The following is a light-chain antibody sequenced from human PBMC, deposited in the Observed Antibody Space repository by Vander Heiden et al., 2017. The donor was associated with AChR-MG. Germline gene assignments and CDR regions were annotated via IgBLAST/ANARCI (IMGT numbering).Light chain of an antibody. J-gene: IGKJ1*01. CDR3: QQYNNWPPLT. CDR1: QSVSSN. Sequence: IVTPQSPATLSVPQGESATLSCRASQSVSSNLAWYQQKPGQAPRLLNYGSSSRATGIPARFSGSGSGTDFTLTITSLQSEDFAVYYCQQYNNWPPLTFGQGTKVEIK. CDR2: GSS. V-gene: IGKV3-15*01.